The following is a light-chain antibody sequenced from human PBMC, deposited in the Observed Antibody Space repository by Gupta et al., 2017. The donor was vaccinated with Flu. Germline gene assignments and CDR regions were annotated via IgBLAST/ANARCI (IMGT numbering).Light chain of an antibody. V-gene: IGKV1-39*01. CDR2: DAV. CDR1: HSISTY. CDR3: QQTNDLPLT. Sequence: DIQMTQSPPSLSASVGDRVTMTCRASHSISTYLNWYQQKPGKAPNLLIYDAVTVRGGVPPRFSGSGSATDFTLTISMLHPDDFAYYCIQQTNDLPLTFGRGTXVEIK. J-gene: IGKJ4*01.